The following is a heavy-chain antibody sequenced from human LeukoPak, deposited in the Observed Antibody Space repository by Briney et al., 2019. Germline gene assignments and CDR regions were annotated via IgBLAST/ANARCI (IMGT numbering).Heavy chain of an antibody. CDR1: GGSFNDYY. J-gene: IGHJ4*02. CDR2: INHSGST. Sequence: SETLSLTCAVYGGSFNDYYWNWIRQPPGKGLEWIGEINHSGSTNYNPSLKSRVTISVDTSKNQFSLKLSSVTAADTAVYYCARGKTLSRYYFDYWGQGTLVTVSS. V-gene: IGHV4-34*01. CDR3: ARGKTLSRYYFDY.